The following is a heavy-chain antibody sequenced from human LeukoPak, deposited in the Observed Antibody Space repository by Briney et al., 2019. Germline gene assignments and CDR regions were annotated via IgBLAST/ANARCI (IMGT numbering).Heavy chain of an antibody. CDR1: GFTFSSYS. J-gene: IGHJ4*02. CDR3: ARGVAVAGTLDY. CDR2: ISSSSSYI. D-gene: IGHD6-19*01. V-gene: IGHV3-21*01. Sequence: GGSLRLSCAASGFTFSSYSMNWVRQAPGKGLEWVSSISSSSSYIYYADSVKGRFTISRDNAKNSLYLQTNSLRAEDTAVYYCARGVAVAGTLDYWGQGTLVTVSS.